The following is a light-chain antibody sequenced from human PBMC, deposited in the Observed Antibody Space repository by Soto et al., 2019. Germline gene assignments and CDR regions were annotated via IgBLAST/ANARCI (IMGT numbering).Light chain of an antibody. CDR1: RGIRND. CDR2: EAS. V-gene: IGKV1-6*01. CDR3: LQDFKYPRT. Sequence: AILMTQSPSSLSASVGDRVTITCRASRGIRNDLAWYQQKPGKAPKLLIYEASTLQSGVPSRFSGSYSGTDFTLTIGSLQPEDFATYYCLQDFKYPRTFGQGTKVDIK. J-gene: IGKJ1*01.